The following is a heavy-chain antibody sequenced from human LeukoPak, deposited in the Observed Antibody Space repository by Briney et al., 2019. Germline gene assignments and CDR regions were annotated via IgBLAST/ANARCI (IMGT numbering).Heavy chain of an antibody. D-gene: IGHD6-19*01. Sequence: SGTLSLTCAVSGGSISSSNWWTWVRQPPGKGLEWIGEIYHSGRTNYNPSLKSRVTISVDTSKNQFSLKLSSVTAADTAVYYCASTLTKSGWLIYWGQGTLVTVSS. V-gene: IGHV4-4*02. CDR3: ASTLTKSGWLIY. CDR1: GGSISSSNW. J-gene: IGHJ4*02. CDR2: IYHSGRT.